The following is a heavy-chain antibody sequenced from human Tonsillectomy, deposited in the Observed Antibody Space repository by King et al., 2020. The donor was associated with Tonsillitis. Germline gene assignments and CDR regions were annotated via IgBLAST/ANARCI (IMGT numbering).Heavy chain of an antibody. CDR1: GYRFTNYW. CDR2: IDPSDSYT. V-gene: IGHV5-10-1*03. Sequence: QLVQSGAEMKKPGASLRISCKISGYRFTNYWISWVRQMPGKGLEWMGRIDPSDSYTNYSPSFQGHVTISADRSITTAYLQWSSLKASDTAIYYCARVGGSGYDPIDYYYYGMDVWGHGTTVTVSS. D-gene: IGHD5-12*01. CDR3: ARVGGSGYDPIDYYYYGMDV. J-gene: IGHJ6*02.